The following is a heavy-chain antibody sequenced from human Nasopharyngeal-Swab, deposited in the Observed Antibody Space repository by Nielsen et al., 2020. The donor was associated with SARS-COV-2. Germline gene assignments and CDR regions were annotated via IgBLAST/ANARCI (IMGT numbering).Heavy chain of an antibody. CDR2: VSNNDGSLT. D-gene: IGHD2-2*01. V-gene: IGHV3-23*01. J-gene: IGHJ3*01. Sequence: GGSLRLSCAASGFDFWKYAMSWVRQAPGKGLEWVSTVSNNDGSLTFYADSVKGRFTISRDTSKNTVSLQMNSLRAEDTAVYYCAKDDFCTACAFDVWGQGTIVTVSS. CDR1: GFDFWKYA. CDR3: AKDDFCTACAFDV.